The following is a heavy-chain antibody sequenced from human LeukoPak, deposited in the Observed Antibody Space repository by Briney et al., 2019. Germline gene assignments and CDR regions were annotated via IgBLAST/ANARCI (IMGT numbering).Heavy chain of an antibody. CDR1: GGTFSSYA. V-gene: IGHV1-69*13. CDR2: IIPIFGTA. J-gene: IGHJ4*02. CDR3: AREGYSSSWYYFDY. D-gene: IGHD6-6*01. Sequence: GASVKVSCKASGGTFSSYAISWVRQAPGQGLEWMGGIIPIFGTANYAQKFQGRVTITADESTSTAYMELNSLRSEDTAVYYCAREGYSSSWYYFDYWGQGTLVTVSS.